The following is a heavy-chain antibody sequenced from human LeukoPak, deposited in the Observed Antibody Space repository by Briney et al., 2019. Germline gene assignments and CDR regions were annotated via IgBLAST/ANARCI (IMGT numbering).Heavy chain of an antibody. V-gene: IGHV4-59*01. D-gene: IGHD3-22*01. J-gene: IGHJ5*02. CDR3: VRNHYYDSTRYGFDP. CDR1: GGSINTYY. Sequence: SETLSLTCTVSGGSINTYYWSWIRQPPGKGLEWIGNIYYRGSTNYNPSLKSRVTISVDTSKNQFSLKVTSVTAADTAVYYCVRNHYYDSTRYGFDPWGQGTLVTVSS. CDR2: IYYRGST.